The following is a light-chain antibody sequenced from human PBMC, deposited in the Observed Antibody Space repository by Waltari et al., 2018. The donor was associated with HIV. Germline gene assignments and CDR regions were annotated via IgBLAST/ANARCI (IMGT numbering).Light chain of an antibody. CDR2: EVS. Sequence: QSALTQPASVSGSPGQSITISCPATSSDVGSYNLVSWYQQHPGKAPKLMIYEVSKRPSGVSNRFSGSKSGNTASLTISGLQAEDEADYYCCSYAGSSTLVFGGGTKLTVL. J-gene: IGLJ2*01. CDR1: SSDVGSYNL. V-gene: IGLV2-23*02. CDR3: CSYAGSSTLV.